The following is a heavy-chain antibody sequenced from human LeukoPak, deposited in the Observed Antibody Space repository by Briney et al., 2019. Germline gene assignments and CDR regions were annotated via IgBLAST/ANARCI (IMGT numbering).Heavy chain of an antibody. CDR2: IYHSGST. D-gene: IGHD4-17*01. Sequence: PSETLSLTCTVSGYSISSGYYWGWIRQPPGKGLEWIGSIYHSGSTYYNPSLKSRVTISVDTSKNQFSLKLSSVTAADTAVYYCAKSQYGDYGEPSIDYWGQGTLVTVSS. V-gene: IGHV4-38-2*02. J-gene: IGHJ4*02. CDR3: AKSQYGDYGEPSIDY. CDR1: GYSISSGYY.